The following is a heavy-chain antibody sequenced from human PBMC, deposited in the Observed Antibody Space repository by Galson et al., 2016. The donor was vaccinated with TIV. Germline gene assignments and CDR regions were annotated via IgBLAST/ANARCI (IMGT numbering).Heavy chain of an antibody. Sequence: SLRLSCAASGFSVSYKHMIWVRQAPGRGLEWVSLISSNDDTHHAESVQGRFSIPRDTSKNTIYLQMNNLRVEDTAVYYCAREGRGGAYPNNFDYWGQGTLVTVSS. V-gene: IGHV3-53*01. D-gene: IGHD4/OR15-4a*01. J-gene: IGHJ4*02. CDR2: ISSNDDT. CDR3: AREGRGGAYPNNFDY. CDR1: GFSVSYKH.